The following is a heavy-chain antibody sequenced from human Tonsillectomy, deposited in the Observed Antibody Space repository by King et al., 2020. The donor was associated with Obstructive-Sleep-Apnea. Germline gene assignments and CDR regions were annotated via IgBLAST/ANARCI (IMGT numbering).Heavy chain of an antibody. CDR2: INLDRSEI. D-gene: IGHD6-13*01. V-gene: IGHV3-7*03. CDR3: ARGIRPDRSYSWFEI. Sequence: VQLVESGGGLVQPGGSLRLSCTPSGFIFSYSYMAWVRQAPGRSLEWVANINLDRSEIFYVDSVKGRFTISRDNGISTLYLQMNSLRPEDTALYYCARGIRPDRSYSWFEIRGQGPLVTVSS. J-gene: IGHJ4*02. CDR1: GFIFSYSY.